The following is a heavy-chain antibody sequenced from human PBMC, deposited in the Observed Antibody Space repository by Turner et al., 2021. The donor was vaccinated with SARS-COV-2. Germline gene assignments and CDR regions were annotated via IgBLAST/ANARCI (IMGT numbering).Heavy chain of an antibody. CDR2: ISSGGRT. CDR3: ARGGEYQLLHYYGMDV. Sequence: EVQLVESGGGLIQPGGSLRLSCAASGFTVSSNYMSWVRQAPGKGVEWVSVISSGGRTYYADSVKGRFTISRDNSKNTLYLQMNSLRAEDTAVYYCARGGEYQLLHYYGMDVWGQGTTVTVSS. CDR1: GFTVSSNY. J-gene: IGHJ6*02. V-gene: IGHV3-53*01. D-gene: IGHD2-2*01.